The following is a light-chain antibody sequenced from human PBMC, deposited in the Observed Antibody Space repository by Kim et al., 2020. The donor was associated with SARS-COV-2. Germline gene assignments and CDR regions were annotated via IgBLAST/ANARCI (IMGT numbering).Light chain of an antibody. CDR1: QDMRND. CDR3: QQDHNYPRT. Sequence: GSVGDGVTITSRASQDMRNDLGWYQQRPGKAPRLLIFAVAALQSRVPSRFSGSGSGTEFILTIDSLQPEDFATYFCQQDHNYPRTFGQGTTVDIK. CDR2: AVA. J-gene: IGKJ1*01. V-gene: IGKV1-6*01.